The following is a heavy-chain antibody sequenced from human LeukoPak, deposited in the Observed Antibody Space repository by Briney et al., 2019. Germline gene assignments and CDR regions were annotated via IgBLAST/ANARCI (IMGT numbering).Heavy chain of an antibody. V-gene: IGHV1-58*02. CDR2: IVVGSGNK. CDR1: GFTFTSST. D-gene: IGHD3-10*01. CDR3: AGTPWFGELTLDY. J-gene: IGHJ4*02. Sequence: ASVKVSFKASGFTFTSSTIQWVRQARGQRLEWIGWIVVGSGNKNYAQKFQERVIITRDMSTTTVYMELSSLRSEDMDVYYCAGTPWFGELTLDYWGQGTLVTVSS.